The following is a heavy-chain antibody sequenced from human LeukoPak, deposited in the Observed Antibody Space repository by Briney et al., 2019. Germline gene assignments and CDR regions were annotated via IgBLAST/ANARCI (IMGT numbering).Heavy chain of an antibody. D-gene: IGHD3-22*01. CDR1: GFTVSSNY. V-gene: IGHV3-66*01. CDR3: ARATYYYDSSGPDY. J-gene: IGHJ4*02. Sequence: GGSLRLSCAASGFTVSSNYMSWVRQAPGKGLEWVSVIYSGGSTYYADSVKGRFTISRDNSKNTLYLQMNSLRAEDTAVYYCARATYYYDSSGPDYWGQGTLVTVSS. CDR2: IYSGGST.